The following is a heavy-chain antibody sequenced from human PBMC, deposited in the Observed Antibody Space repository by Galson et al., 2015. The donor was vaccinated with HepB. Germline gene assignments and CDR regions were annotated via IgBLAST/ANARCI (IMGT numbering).Heavy chain of an antibody. D-gene: IGHD6-13*01. Sequence: SLRLSCAASGFTFRNNYMHWVRQAPGKGLLWVSRISGDGTSTAYADSVKGRFSISRDNTKNTLYLQMNSLRAEDTAVYYCARWGERIAAAGTYWYFDLWGRGTLVTVSS. CDR3: ARWGERIAAAGTYWYFDL. V-gene: IGHV3-74*01. CDR2: ISGDGTST. CDR1: GFTFRNNY. J-gene: IGHJ2*01.